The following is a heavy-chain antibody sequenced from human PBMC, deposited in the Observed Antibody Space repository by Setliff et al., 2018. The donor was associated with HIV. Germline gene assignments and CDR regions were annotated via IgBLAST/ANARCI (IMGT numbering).Heavy chain of an antibody. V-gene: IGHV4-4*07. CDR2: IHTSGST. J-gene: IGHJ6*03. CDR1: GGSISSYY. CDR3: NIYYYYYMDV. Sequence: SETLSLTCTVSGGSISSYYWSWIRQPAGKGLEWIGHIHTSGSTNYNPSLKSRVTISVDTSKNQFSLKLSSVTAADTAVYYCNIYYYYYMDVWGKGTTVTVSS.